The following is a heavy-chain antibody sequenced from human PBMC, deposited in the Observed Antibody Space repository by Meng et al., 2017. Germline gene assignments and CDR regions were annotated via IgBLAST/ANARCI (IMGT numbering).Heavy chain of an antibody. CDR1: GYNFIDAY. Sequence: QVRLGQCGDEGKKPGASGKLSGRASGYNFIDAYVHWVRQAPGQGLEWMGRIIPSSGDANSAQKFLGRVTLTWDTSISTAYMEVSSLRSDDTAIYYCARDGGNYDFDYWGQGTLVTVSS. CDR2: IIPSSGDA. D-gene: IGHD1-7*01. V-gene: IGHV1-2*06. J-gene: IGHJ4*02. CDR3: ARDGGNYDFDY.